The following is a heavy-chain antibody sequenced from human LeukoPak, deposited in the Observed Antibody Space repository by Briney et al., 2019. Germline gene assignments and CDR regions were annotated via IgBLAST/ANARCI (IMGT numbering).Heavy chain of an antibody. J-gene: IGHJ4*02. CDR2: IYPGDSDT. CDR3: ARRRDLYSGSYYPFDY. V-gene: IGHV5-51*01. D-gene: IGHD1-26*01. Sequence: GESLKISCKGSGYSFTTYWIGWVRQMPGKGLEWMGIIYPGDSDTRYSPSFQGQVTISADKSVSTAYLQWSSLKASDTAMYYCARRRDLYSGSYYPFDYWGQGTLVTVSS. CDR1: GYSFTTYW.